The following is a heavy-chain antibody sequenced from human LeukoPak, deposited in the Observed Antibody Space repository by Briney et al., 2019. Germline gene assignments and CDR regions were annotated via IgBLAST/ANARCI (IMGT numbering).Heavy chain of an antibody. V-gene: IGHV4-59*01. CDR1: GGSISNYY. D-gene: IGHD3-10*01. J-gene: IGHJ4*02. CDR2: IYYSGNT. CDR3: ARHFASGTLGPSDY. Sequence: PSETLSLTCTVSGGSISNYYLSWIRQAPGKGLEWIGYIYYSGNTNYNPSLRSRVTISVDTSKNQFSLNLTSVTAADTAVYYCARHFASGTLGPSDYWSRGTLVTVSS.